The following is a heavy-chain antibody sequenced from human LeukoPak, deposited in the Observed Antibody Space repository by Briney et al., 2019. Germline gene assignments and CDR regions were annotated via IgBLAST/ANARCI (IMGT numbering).Heavy chain of an antibody. Sequence: SETLSLTCTVSGGSISSGGYYWSWIRQHPGKGLEWIGYIYYSGSTYYNPSLKSRVTISVDTSKNQFSLKLSSVTAADTAVYYCARGHYSRSEYCFDPWGQGTLVTVSS. CDR3: ARGHYSRSEYCFDP. CDR1: GGSISSGGYY. V-gene: IGHV4-31*03. D-gene: IGHD4-11*01. CDR2: IYYSGST. J-gene: IGHJ5*02.